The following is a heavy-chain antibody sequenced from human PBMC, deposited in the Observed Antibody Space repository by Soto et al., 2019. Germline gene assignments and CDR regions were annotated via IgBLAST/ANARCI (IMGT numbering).Heavy chain of an antibody. D-gene: IGHD2-2*01. J-gene: IGHJ5*02. Sequence: QVQLVQSGAEVKKPGSSVKVSCKASGGTFSSYTISWVRQAPGQRLEWMGRIIPILGIANYAQKFQGRVTITADKSTSTAYMELSSLRSEDTAVYYCASSDVGYCSSTSCPNWFDPWGQGTLVTVSS. V-gene: IGHV1-69*02. CDR2: IIPILGIA. CDR3: ASSDVGYCSSTSCPNWFDP. CDR1: GGTFSSYT.